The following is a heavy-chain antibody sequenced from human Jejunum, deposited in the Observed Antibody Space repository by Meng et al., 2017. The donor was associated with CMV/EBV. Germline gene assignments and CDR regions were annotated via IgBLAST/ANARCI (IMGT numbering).Heavy chain of an antibody. CDR1: FFFRGYA. Sequence: FFFRGYALNWVRQAPGKGLEWVSTISGSGGSTFYADSVKGRFTISRDNSKDTLYLQMNSLRAEDTAVYYCAKPGDCSGGSCSPIDYWGQGALVTVSS. CDR3: AKPGDCSGGSCSPIDY. J-gene: IGHJ4*02. D-gene: IGHD2-15*01. CDR2: ISGSGGST. V-gene: IGHV3-23*01.